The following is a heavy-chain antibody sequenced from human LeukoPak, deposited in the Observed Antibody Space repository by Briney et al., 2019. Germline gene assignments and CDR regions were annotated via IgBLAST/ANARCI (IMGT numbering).Heavy chain of an antibody. CDR2: INHSGST. J-gene: IGHJ5*02. D-gene: IGHD3-9*01. V-gene: IGHV4-39*07. Sequence: SETLSLTCTVSGGSISSGGYYWSWIRQPPGKGLEWIGEINHSGSTNYNPSLKSRVSISVDTAKIQFSLKLSSVTAADTAVYYCARREYYDILTGYYEAYNNWFDPWGQGTLVTVSS. CDR3: ARREYYDILTGYYEAYNNWFDP. CDR1: GGSISSGGYY.